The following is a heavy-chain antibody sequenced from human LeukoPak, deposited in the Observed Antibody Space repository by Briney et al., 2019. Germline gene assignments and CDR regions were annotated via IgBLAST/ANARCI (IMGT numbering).Heavy chain of an antibody. CDR3: AGGATVVILDY. D-gene: IGHD4-23*01. V-gene: IGHV3-66*02. CDR1: RFTVSRNY. CDR2: VYSSGSV. Sequence: GGSLRLSCAASRFTVSRNYMSWVRQAPGKGLEWVSVVYSSGSVSYADSVKGRFTISRDSSKNTVNLQMNSLRLEDTAVYYCAGGATVVILDYWGQGNLVTVSS. J-gene: IGHJ4*02.